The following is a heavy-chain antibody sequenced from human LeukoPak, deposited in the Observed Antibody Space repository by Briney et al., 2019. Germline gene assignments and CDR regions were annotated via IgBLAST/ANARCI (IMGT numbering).Heavy chain of an antibody. Sequence: GASVKVSCKASGGTFSSYAISWVRQAPGQGLEWMGGIIPIFGTANYAQKFQGRVTNTTDESTSTAYMELSSLRSEDTAVYYCARSYNANPVVLGDYWGQGTLVTVSS. CDR1: GGTFSSYA. CDR2: IIPIFGTA. V-gene: IGHV1-69*05. J-gene: IGHJ4*02. D-gene: IGHD4-23*01. CDR3: ARSYNANPVVLGDY.